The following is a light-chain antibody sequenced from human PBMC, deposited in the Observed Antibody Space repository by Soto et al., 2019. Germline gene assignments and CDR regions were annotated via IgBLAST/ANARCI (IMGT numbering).Light chain of an antibody. Sequence: QSVLTQPASVSGSPGHSITISCTGTSSDVGSYNLVSWYQQHPGKVPKLIIYQGGQRPSGVSSRFSGSKSGNTASLTISGLQAEDEAEYFCSSYAGSSTLFVFGTGTKVTVL. CDR3: SSYAGSSTLFV. V-gene: IGLV2-23*01. CDR1: SSDVGSYNL. J-gene: IGLJ1*01. CDR2: QGG.